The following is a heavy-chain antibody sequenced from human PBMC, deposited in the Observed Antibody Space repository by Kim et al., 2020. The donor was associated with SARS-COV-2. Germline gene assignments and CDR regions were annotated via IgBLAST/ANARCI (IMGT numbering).Heavy chain of an antibody. J-gene: IGHJ4*02. CDR3: AREGAYYDSSGYPGLDY. Sequence: VKGRLTISRDNSKNTLYLQMNSLRAEDTAVYYCAREGAYYDSSGYPGLDYWGQGTLVTVSS. V-gene: IGHV3-30*07. D-gene: IGHD3-22*01.